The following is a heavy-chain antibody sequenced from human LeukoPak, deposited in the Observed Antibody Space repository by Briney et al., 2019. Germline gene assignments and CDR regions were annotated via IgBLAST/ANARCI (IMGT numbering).Heavy chain of an antibody. V-gene: IGHV1-2*02. CDR3: ARDGYYDSSGYNWFDP. CDR2: INPNSGGT. D-gene: IGHD3-22*01. CDR1: GYTFTGYY. J-gene: IGHJ5*02. Sequence: ASVKVSCKASGYTFTGYYMHWVRQAPGQGLEWMGWINPNSGGTNYAQKFQGRVTMTRDTSISTAYMELSRLRSDDTAVYYCARDGYYDSSGYNWFDPWGQGTLVTVSS.